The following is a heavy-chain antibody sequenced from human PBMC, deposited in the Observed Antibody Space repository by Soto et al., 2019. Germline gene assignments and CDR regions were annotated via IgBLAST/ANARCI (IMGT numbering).Heavy chain of an antibody. CDR1: GESFNGYY. Sequence: SETLSLTCAVYGESFNGYYWTWFLQPPGKGLEWVGEITHDGSTVNNPSLKSRVTISIDTSKNQFSLRLSPVTAADTAVYYCARGSGNDGAFYFFDVWGQRAMVTVSS. J-gene: IGHJ3*01. CDR2: ITHDGST. D-gene: IGHD2-21*01. V-gene: IGHV4-34*01. CDR3: ARGSGNDGAFYFFDV.